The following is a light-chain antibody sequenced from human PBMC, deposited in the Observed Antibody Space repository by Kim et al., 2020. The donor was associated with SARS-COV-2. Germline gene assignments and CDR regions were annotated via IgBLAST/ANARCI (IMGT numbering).Light chain of an antibody. Sequence: GQMVTIYCSGSIANIGSNYVCWYQQPPGTAPNLLTSTNKQRPSGVPDRFSGSKSGTSASLAISGLRSEDEAYYYCAAWDDSLSGRVFGGGTQLTVL. CDR3: AAWDDSLSGRV. CDR2: TNK. CDR1: IANIGSNY. V-gene: IGLV1-47*02. J-gene: IGLJ3*02.